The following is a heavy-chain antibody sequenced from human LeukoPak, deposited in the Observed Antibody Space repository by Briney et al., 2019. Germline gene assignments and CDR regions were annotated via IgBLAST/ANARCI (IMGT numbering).Heavy chain of an antibody. D-gene: IGHD5-18*01. CDR2: IRSKAYGATT. V-gene: IGHV3-49*04. CDR3: IRGTAYYFDF. Sequence: GGSLRLSCRTSGFTFDDYAMNWVRQALGKGLEWVGLIRSKAYGATTEYAASVTGRFSISREDSKSIVYLQMNSLTTEDTAVYYCIRGTAYYFDFWGQGTLVTVSS. CDR1: GFTFDDYA. J-gene: IGHJ4*02.